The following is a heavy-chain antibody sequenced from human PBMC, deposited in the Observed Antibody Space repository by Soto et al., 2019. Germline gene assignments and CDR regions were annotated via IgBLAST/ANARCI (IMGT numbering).Heavy chain of an antibody. CDR1: GYTFSVYS. Sequence: ASVKVSCKASGYTFSVYSMHWVRQAPGQGLQWMGWIYPGNGKTKYSEKFQDRVTLTRDTSASTAYLDLNRLRSEDTAVYYCARGLHDYGDYVMFDFWGQGTLVTVSS. J-gene: IGHJ4*02. V-gene: IGHV1-3*01. CDR2: IYPGNGKT. D-gene: IGHD4-17*01. CDR3: ARGLHDYGDYVMFDF.